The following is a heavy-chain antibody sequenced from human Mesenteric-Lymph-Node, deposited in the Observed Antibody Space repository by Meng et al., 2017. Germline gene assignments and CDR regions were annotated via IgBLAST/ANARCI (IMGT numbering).Heavy chain of an antibody. V-gene: IGHV4-34*02. D-gene: IGHD3-10*01. CDR2: VYHNGVT. CDR3: ARGGATPMIIKY. J-gene: IGHJ4*02. Sequence: QVQPKQLGAEVLKPSETLHPTCAVYGRSLSGFYWSWTRQPPGKGLEWMGEVYHNGVTKYSPALRSRVVISIDTSKNQFSLNLRSVSTADTAMYYCARGGATPMIIKYWGQGTLVTVSS. CDR1: GRSLSGFY.